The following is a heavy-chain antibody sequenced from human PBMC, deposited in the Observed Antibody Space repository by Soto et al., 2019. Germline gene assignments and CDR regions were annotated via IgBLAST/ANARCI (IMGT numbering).Heavy chain of an antibody. Sequence: VQLQGSGPGLVKPSQTLSLTCTVSGASVNTGDYYWSYIRQSPGKGLEWLGYIFYSGDTYYNPSLKSRATISLNTSRNQISRTLTSVTDAYTAVYFCVGTGTTDDFWGQGTLVTVSS. CDR3: VGTGTTDDF. J-gene: IGHJ1*01. CDR2: IFYSGDT. CDR1: GASVNTGDYY. D-gene: IGHD1-7*01. V-gene: IGHV4-30-4*01.